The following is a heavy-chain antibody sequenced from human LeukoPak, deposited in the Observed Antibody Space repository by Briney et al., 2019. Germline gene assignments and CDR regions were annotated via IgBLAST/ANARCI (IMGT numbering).Heavy chain of an antibody. CDR1: GFTLSDYY. J-gene: IGHJ4*02. D-gene: IGHD5-12*01. CDR2: ISSSGSTI. Sequence: GGSLRLSCAASGFTLSDYYMSWIRQAPGKGLEWVSYISSSGSTIHYADSVTGRFTISRDNAKNSLYLQMNSLRAEDTAVYYCVRDRALSGNDYGVKFDYWGQGALVTVSS. V-gene: IGHV3-11*04. CDR3: VRDRALSGNDYGVKFDY.